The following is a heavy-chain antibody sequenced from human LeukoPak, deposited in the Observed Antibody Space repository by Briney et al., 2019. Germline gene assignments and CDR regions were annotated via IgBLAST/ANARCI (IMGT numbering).Heavy chain of an antibody. CDR3: ARGIVVVPAATPGYYFDH. CDR1: GGSISSGDYY. CDR2: IYYSGST. D-gene: IGHD2-2*01. J-gene: IGHJ4*02. Sequence: SQTLSLTCTVSGGSISSGDYYWSWIRQPPGKGLEWIGYIYYSGSTYYNPSLKSRVTISVDTSKNQFSLKLSSVTAADTAVYYCARGIVVVPAATPGYYFDHWGQGTLVTVSS. V-gene: IGHV4-30-4*01.